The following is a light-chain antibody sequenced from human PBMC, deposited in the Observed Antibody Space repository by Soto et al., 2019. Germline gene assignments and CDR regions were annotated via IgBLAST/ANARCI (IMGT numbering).Light chain of an antibody. Sequence: DIQLTQSPSFLSASVGDRVTITCRASQGISSYLAWYQQKPGKAPKLLIYAASTLQSGVPSRFSGSGSGTEFTLTISSLQPEDFATYYCQQLNSYPIYTFGQGTKLVIK. J-gene: IGKJ2*01. CDR3: QQLNSYPIYT. V-gene: IGKV1-9*01. CDR1: QGISSY. CDR2: AAS.